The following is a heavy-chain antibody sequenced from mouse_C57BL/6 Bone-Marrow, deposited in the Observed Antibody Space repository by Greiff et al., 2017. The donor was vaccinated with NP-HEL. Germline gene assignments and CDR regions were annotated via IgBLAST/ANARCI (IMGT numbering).Heavy chain of an antibody. CDR1: GYTFTSYW. CDR2: IDPNSGGT. J-gene: IGHJ4*01. V-gene: IGHV1-72*01. CDR3: ARGEEPTLYYYAMDY. Sequence: QVQLQQSGAELVKPGASVKLSCKASGYTFTSYWMHWVKQRPGRGLEWIGRIDPNSGGTKYNEKFKSKAKLTVDKPSSTAYRQLSSLTSEDAAVYYCARGEEPTLYYYAMDYWGQGTSVTVSS.